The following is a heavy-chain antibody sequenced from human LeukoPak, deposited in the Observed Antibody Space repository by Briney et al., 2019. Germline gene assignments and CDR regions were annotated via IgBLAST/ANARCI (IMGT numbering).Heavy chain of an antibody. CDR1: GFSLTTRPVG. CDR3: THRRGGYNWNHGDFDF. V-gene: IGHV2-5*02. Sequence: SGPTLVNPTHTLTLTCSFSGFSLTTRPVGVGWLRQPPGKALEWLALIYWDDDKRYNPSLRTRLTVTKDTSKNLVFLTMTNMDPVDTATYYCTHRRGGYNWNHGDFDFWGQGTLVTVSS. J-gene: IGHJ4*02. D-gene: IGHD1-14*01. CDR2: IYWDDDK.